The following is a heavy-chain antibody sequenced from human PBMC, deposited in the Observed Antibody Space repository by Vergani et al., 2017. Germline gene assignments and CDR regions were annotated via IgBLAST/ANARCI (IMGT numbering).Heavy chain of an antibody. D-gene: IGHD2-2*01. CDR2: IIPVFGTA. Sequence: QVQLVQSGAEVKKPGSSVKVSCKSSGGTFSNHVLAWVRQAPGQGLEWMGRIIPVFGTANYAQKFQGRVTITADESTSTAYMELSSLRSEDTAVYYCARDSCSSTSCYEGDTFDIWGQGTMVTVSS. CDR3: ARDSCSSTSCYEGDTFDI. CDR1: GGTFSNHV. V-gene: IGHV1-69*15. J-gene: IGHJ3*02.